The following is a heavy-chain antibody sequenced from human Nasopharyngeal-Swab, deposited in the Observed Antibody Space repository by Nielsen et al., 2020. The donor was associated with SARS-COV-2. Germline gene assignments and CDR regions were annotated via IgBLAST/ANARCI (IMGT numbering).Heavy chain of an antibody. CDR3: ARDVHGGSWVFDY. J-gene: IGHJ4*02. V-gene: IGHV1-69*13. D-gene: IGHD2-15*01. Sequence: PSVKVSCKASGGSFSTYAFSWVRQAPGQGLEWMGGIIPSFSRGNYAQKFQDRVTITADEATSTAYMELSSLRSEDTAVYYCARDVHGGSWVFDYWGQGTLVTVSS. CDR1: GGSFSTYA. CDR2: IIPSFSRG.